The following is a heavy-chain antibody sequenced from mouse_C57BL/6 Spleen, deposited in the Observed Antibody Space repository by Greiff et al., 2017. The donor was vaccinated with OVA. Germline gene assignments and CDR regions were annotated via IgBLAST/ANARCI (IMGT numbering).Heavy chain of an antibody. Sequence: QVQLQQSGPGLVQPSPSMSITCTVSGFSLTSYGVHWVRQSPGKGLEWLGVIWRGGSTDYNAAFMSRLSITKDNSKSQVFFKMNSLQADDTAIYYCAKATTVVGYAMDYWGQGTSVTVSS. V-gene: IGHV2-5*01. CDR2: IWRGGST. CDR1: GFSLTSYG. CDR3: AKATTVVGYAMDY. J-gene: IGHJ4*01. D-gene: IGHD1-1*01.